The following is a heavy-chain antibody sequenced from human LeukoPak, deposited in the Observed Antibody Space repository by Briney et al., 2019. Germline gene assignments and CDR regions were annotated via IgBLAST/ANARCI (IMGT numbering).Heavy chain of an antibody. J-gene: IGHJ4*02. D-gene: IGHD5-18*01. V-gene: IGHV3-53*01. Sequence: GGSLRLSCAASGLTVSSNFMSWVCQAPGKGLEWVSVIYPDGNTHYADSVRGRFTISRDNSKNTLYLQMDGLRAEDTAVYYCARGRDTAILDYWGQGTLVTVSS. CDR1: GLTVSSNF. CDR3: ARGRDTAILDY. CDR2: IYPDGNT.